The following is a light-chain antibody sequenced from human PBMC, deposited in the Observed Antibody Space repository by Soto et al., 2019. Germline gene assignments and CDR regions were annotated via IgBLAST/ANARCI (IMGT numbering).Light chain of an antibody. CDR2: AVT. V-gene: IGLV2-14*01. CDR3: GSYASSSTLYV. J-gene: IGLJ1*01. CDR1: SSDVGGYNY. Sequence: QSVLTQPASVSGSPGQSITISCTGTSSDVGGYNYVSWYQQHSGKAPKLMIYAVTNRPSGVSNRFSCSKSGNTASLTISGLQADDEADYYGGSYASSSTLYVFGTGTKVTVL.